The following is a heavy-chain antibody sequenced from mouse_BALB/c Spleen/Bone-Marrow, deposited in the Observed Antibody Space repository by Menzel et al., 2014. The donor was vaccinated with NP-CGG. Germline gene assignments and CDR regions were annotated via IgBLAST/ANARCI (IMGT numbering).Heavy chain of an antibody. Sequence: QVQLQQPGPELVKPGSSVRISCKASGYTFTSYYIHWVKQRPGQGLEWIGWIYPGNANTNYNEKFEDKATLTADKSSSTAYVHLSSLTSEDSAVYFCARGDYYRSPMDYWGQGTSVTVSS. V-gene: IGHV1S56*01. J-gene: IGHJ4*01. D-gene: IGHD2-14*01. CDR1: GYTFTSYY. CDR3: ARGDYYRSPMDY. CDR2: IYPGNANT.